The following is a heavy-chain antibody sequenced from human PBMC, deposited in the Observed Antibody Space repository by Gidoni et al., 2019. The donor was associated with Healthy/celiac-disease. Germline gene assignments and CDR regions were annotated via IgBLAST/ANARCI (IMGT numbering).Heavy chain of an antibody. CDR2: ISSSSSTI. CDR3: ARGGRYCSSTSCYAGPLDY. CDR1: GFTFSSYS. D-gene: IGHD2-2*01. Sequence: EVQLVESGGGLVQPGGSLRLSCAASGFTFSSYSINWVRQAPGKGLEWVSYISSSSSTIYYADSVKGRFTISRDNAKNSLYLQMNSLRDEDTAVYYCARGGRYCSSTSCYAGPLDYWGQGTLVTVSS. V-gene: IGHV3-48*02. J-gene: IGHJ4*02.